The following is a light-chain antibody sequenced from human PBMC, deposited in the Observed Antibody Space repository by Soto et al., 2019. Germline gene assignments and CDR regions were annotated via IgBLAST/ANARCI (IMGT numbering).Light chain of an antibody. CDR2: EAI. Sequence: QSALTQPPSASGSPGQSVTISCTGTSNDVGGYDSVSWFQQRPGKVPKLLIYEAIKRPSGVPDRFSGSKSGNTASLTVSGLQAEDEADYYCSSHSGSFNFYVFGTGTKVTVL. CDR1: SNDVGGYDS. CDR3: SSHSGSFNFYV. V-gene: IGLV2-8*01. J-gene: IGLJ1*01.